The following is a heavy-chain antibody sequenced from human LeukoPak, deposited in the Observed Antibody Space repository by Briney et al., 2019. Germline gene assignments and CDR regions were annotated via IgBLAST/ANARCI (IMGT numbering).Heavy chain of an antibody. D-gene: IGHD3-22*01. CDR3: ARDGPYDSSGYYPDY. CDR1: GYTFTGYY. Sequence: GASVKVSCKASGYTFTGYYMHWVRQAPGQGLEGMGWINPNSGGTNYAQKFQGRVTMTRDTSISTAYMELSRLRSDDTAVYYCARDGPYDSSGYYPDYWGQGTLVTVSS. V-gene: IGHV1-2*02. CDR2: INPNSGGT. J-gene: IGHJ4*02.